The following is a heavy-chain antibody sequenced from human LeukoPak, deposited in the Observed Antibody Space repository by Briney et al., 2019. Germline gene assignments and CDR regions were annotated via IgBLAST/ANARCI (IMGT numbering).Heavy chain of an antibody. CDR1: GYTFTSYW. Sequence: GESLKISCKGSGYTFTSYWIGWVRQMPGKGLEWMGVVYPGDSDFRYLPSFQGQVTISADRSISAAYMELSRLRSDDTAVYYCARGLVIDTRPVGGYWGQGTLVTVSS. V-gene: IGHV5-51*01. D-gene: IGHD2-21*01. J-gene: IGHJ4*02. CDR3: ARGLVIDTRPVGGY. CDR2: VYPGDSDF.